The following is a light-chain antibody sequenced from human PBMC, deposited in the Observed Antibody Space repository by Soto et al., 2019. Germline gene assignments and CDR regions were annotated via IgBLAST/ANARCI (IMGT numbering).Light chain of an antibody. V-gene: IGKV3-20*01. CDR2: GAS. CDR3: QQYGSSPWT. J-gene: IGKJ1*01. Sequence: NVVTHCGGSLFLTTGERATLSSRASESVSSSYLAWYQQKPGQAPRLLIYGASSRATGIPDRFSGSGSGTDFTLTISRLEPEDFAVYYCQQYGSSPWTFGQGTKV. CDR1: ESVSSSY.